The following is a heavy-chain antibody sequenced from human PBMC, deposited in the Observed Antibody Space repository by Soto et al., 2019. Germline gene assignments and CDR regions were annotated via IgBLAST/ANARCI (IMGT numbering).Heavy chain of an antibody. V-gene: IGHV3-73*02. D-gene: IGHD4-17*01. J-gene: IGHJ4*02. CDR1: GFTFSDFT. CDR2: TRNRGHGDAT. CDR3: TRRDLSGDSDY. Sequence: EVQLVESGGGLVQPGGSLKLSCAASGFTFSDFTIHWVRQASGKGLEWVGRTRNRGHGDATEYAASVKVRFTIPRDNSKHTAYPRMNSLTTDDSAVYYCTRRDLSGDSDYWGQGTLVTVSS.